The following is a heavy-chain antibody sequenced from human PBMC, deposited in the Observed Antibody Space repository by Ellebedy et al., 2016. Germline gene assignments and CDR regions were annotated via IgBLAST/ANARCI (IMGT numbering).Heavy chain of an antibody. CDR3: ARDLSMRRITMVRGVIGY. CDR1: GYTFTNYD. CDR2: MNPNSGNT. D-gene: IGHD3-10*01. Sequence: ASVKVSCKASGYTFTNYDINWVRQATGQGLEWMGWMNPNSGNTGYAQKFQGRVTMTRNTSINTADMELSSLRSEDTAVYYCARDLSMRRITMVRGVIGYWGQGTLVTVSS. V-gene: IGHV1-8*01. J-gene: IGHJ4*02.